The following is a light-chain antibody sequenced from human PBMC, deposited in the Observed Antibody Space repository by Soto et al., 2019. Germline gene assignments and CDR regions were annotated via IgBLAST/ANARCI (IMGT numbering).Light chain of an antibody. CDR3: QQYGSSPPT. V-gene: IGKV3-20*01. CDR1: QSVSNNY. J-gene: IGKJ1*01. CDR2: GAS. Sequence: EIVLTQSPGTLSLSPGERAALYPSASQSVSNNYLAWYQQKPGQAPRLLIYGASNRATGIPARFSGSGSGTDFILTISRLEPEDFAVYYCQQYGSSPPTFGQGTKVDIK.